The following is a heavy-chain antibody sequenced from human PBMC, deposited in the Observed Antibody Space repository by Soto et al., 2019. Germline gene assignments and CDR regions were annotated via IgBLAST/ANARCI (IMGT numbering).Heavy chain of an antibody. Sequence: GASVKVSCKASGYTFNTYAISWVRQAPGQGLEWLGWITGYNGNTNYAQNLQGRVTMTTDISTSTAYMELNSLRAEDTAEYYCAKVSYYDNRGYFDFWGQGTLVTVSS. D-gene: IGHD3-22*01. J-gene: IGHJ4*02. CDR3: AKVSYYDNRGYFDF. CDR2: ITGYNGNT. V-gene: IGHV1-18*01. CDR1: GYTFNTYA.